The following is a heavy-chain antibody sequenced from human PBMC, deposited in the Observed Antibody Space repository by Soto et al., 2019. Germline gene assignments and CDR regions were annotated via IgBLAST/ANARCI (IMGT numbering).Heavy chain of an antibody. CDR3: SEDLVAAAGTLLYYYYYMDV. D-gene: IGHD6-13*01. Sequence: GGSLRLSCAASGFTFSSYAMSWVRQAPGKGLEWVSAISGSGGSTYYADSVQGRFTIHRDNSKNTLYLQMNSLRAEDTAGYYCSEDLVAAAGTLLYYYYYMDVWGKGTTVTVSS. J-gene: IGHJ6*03. V-gene: IGHV3-23*01. CDR2: ISGSGGST. CDR1: GFTFSSYA.